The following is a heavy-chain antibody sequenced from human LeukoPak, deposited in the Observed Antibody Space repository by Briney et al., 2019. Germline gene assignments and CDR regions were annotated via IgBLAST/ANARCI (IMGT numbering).Heavy chain of an antibody. V-gene: IGHV4-59*01. CDR3: ARGSGGDGSGSL. J-gene: IGHJ4*02. CDR2: IYYSVTS. Sequence: PSETLSLTCTVSGDSISTYYWSWIRQPPGKGLEWIGYIYYSVTSDYNPSLKRRVTMSVDMSTNQISLKLSSVTAADTAVYYCARGSGGDGSGSLWGRGTLVTVSS. CDR1: GDSISTYY. D-gene: IGHD3-10*01.